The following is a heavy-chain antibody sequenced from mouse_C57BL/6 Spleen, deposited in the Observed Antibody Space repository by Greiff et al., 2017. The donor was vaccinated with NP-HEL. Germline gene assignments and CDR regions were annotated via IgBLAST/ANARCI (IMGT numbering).Heavy chain of an antibody. D-gene: IGHD4-1*01. CDR2: INPSTGGT. V-gene: IGHV1-42*01. Sequence: EVKLQESGPELVKPGASVKISCKASGYSFTGYYMNWVKQSPEKSLEWIGEINPSTGGTTYNQKFKAKATLTVDKSSSTAYMQLKSLTSEDSAVXYCARDWDGDYWGQGTTLTVSS. CDR1: GYSFTGYY. J-gene: IGHJ2*01. CDR3: ARDWDGDY.